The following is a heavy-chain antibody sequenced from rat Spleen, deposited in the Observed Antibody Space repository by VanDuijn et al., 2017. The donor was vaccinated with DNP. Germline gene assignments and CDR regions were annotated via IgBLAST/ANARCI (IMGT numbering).Heavy chain of an antibody. CDR1: GYSITGNY. V-gene: IGHV3-1*01. J-gene: IGHJ2*01. CDR2: ISYSGFT. CDR3: ARWTYYFDY. Sequence: EVQLQESGPGLVKPSQSLSLTCSITGYSITGNYWGWIRKFPGNKMEWIGHISYSGFTTYNPSLRSRISITRDTSKNHFLLQLNSVNTEYTATYYCARWTYYFDYWGQGVMVTVSS.